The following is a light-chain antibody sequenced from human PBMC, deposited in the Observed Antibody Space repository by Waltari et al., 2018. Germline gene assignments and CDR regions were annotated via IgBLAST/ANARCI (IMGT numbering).Light chain of an antibody. CDR1: SSDVGGYVY. Sequence: QSALTQPRSVSGSPGQSVTISCTGTSSDVGGYVYVSWYQQHPGKAPQLMIYDVTKRPSGLPDRFSGSKAGNTASLTISWLQAEDEANYYCCSYAGSVVFGGGTKLTVL. CDR2: DVT. CDR3: CSYAGSVV. V-gene: IGLV2-11*01. J-gene: IGLJ2*01.